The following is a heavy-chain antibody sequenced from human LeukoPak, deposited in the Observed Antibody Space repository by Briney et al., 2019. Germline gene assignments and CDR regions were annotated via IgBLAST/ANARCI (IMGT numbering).Heavy chain of an antibody. Sequence: SQTLSLTCAISGVSVSRNSATWNWIGQSPARGLEWLGRTYYRYKWYNDYAVSVKSRITINPDTSKNQFSLQLNSVTPEDTAVYYSARDGSGFGAAGLDVWGQGTTVTVSS. CDR2: TYYRYKWYN. J-gene: IGHJ6*02. D-gene: IGHD3-10*01. CDR1: GVSVSRNSAT. CDR3: ARDGSGFGAAGLDV. V-gene: IGHV6-1*01.